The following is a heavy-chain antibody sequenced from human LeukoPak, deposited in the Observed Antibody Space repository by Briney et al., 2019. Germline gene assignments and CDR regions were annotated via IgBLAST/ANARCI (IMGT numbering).Heavy chain of an antibody. Sequence: SETLSLTCTVSGGSISSYYWSWIRQPPGKGLEWIGYIYYSGSTNYNPSLKSRVTISVDTSKNQFSLKLSSVTAADTAVYYCARGGSGSYYNVNEYFQHWGQGTLVTVSS. D-gene: IGHD3-10*01. CDR2: IYYSGST. J-gene: IGHJ1*01. CDR3: ARGGSGSYYNVNEYFQH. V-gene: IGHV4-59*08. CDR1: GGSISSYY.